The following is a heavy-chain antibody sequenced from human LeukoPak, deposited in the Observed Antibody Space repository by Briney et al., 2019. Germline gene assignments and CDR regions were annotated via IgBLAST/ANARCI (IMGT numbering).Heavy chain of an antibody. Sequence: SETLSLTCTVSGGSISSGGYYWSWIRQHPGKGLEWIGYIYYSGSTYYNPSLKSRVTISVDTSKNQFSLKLSSVTAADTAVYYCARDLVVGAKGDAFDIWGQGTMVTVSS. D-gene: IGHD1-26*01. CDR2: IYYSGST. CDR3: ARDLVVGAKGDAFDI. CDR1: GGSISSGGYY. J-gene: IGHJ3*02. V-gene: IGHV4-31*03.